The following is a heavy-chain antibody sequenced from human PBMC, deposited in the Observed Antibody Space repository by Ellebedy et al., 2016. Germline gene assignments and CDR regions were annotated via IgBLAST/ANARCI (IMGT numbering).Heavy chain of an antibody. Sequence: GESLKISCAASGFTFTNYAIHWVRQAPGKGLEWVAVISYDGSNKYYADSVKGRFTISRDNSKNTLFLQMNSLRAEDTAVYYCARGMYYYDSSGYSLPTDYWGQGTLVTVSS. CDR2: ISYDGSNK. D-gene: IGHD3-22*01. V-gene: IGHV3-30-3*01. J-gene: IGHJ4*02. CDR1: GFTFTNYA. CDR3: ARGMYYYDSSGYSLPTDY.